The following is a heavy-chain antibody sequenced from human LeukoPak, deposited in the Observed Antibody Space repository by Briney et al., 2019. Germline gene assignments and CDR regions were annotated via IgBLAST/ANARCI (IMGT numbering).Heavy chain of an antibody. CDR1: GGTFSSYA. V-gene: IGHV1-69*05. Sequence: GASVKVSCKASGGTFSSYAISWVGQAPGQGLEWMGRIIPIFGTANYAQKFQGRVTITTDESTGTAYMELSSLRSEDTAVYYCAREGRRITMVRGVNYFDYWGQGTLVTVSS. D-gene: IGHD3-10*01. CDR3: AREGRRITMVRGVNYFDY. J-gene: IGHJ4*02. CDR2: IIPIFGTA.